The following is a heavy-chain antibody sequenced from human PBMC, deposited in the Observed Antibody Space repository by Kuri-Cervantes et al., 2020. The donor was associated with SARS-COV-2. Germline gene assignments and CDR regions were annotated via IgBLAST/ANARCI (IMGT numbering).Heavy chain of an antibody. V-gene: IGHV4-34*01. Sequence: GSLRLSCDVFGGSFSDYPWRWIRQPPEKGLEWIGDINHSGNANYNPSFKSRVTISVDTSKNQFSLRLSSVIDADTAVYYCARGREGVEPAPVIGLGFYYYYFMDVWGRGTTVTVSS. CDR1: GGSFSDYP. D-gene: IGHD1-14*01. J-gene: IGHJ6*03. CDR3: ARGREGVEPAPVIGLGFYYYYFMDV. CDR2: INHSGNA.